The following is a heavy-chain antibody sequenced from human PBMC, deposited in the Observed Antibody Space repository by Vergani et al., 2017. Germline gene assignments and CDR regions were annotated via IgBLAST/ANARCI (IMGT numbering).Heavy chain of an antibody. CDR1: GFTFSSYW. CDR2: IKHDGSEK. D-gene: IGHD3-10*01. Sequence: EVQLVESGGGLVQPGRSLRLSCAASGFTFSSYWMSWVRQAPGKGLEWVANIKHDGSEKYYVDSLKGRLTSSRDNAKNSLYLQMNSLRAEDTAVYYCAREGEVLWFGELLSTPYYYYGMDVWGQGTTVTVSS. J-gene: IGHJ6*02. CDR3: AREGEVLWFGELLSTPYYYYGMDV. V-gene: IGHV3-7*01.